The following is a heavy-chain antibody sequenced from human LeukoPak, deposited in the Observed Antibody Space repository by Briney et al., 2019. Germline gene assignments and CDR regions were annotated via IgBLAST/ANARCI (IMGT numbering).Heavy chain of an antibody. Sequence: PSETLSLTCAVYGGSFSGYYWSWIRQPPGKGLEWIGEINHSGSTNYNPSLKSRVTISVDTSKNQFSLKLSSVTAADTAVYYCARGPPRRFGELLGGDFDYWGQGTLVTVSS. V-gene: IGHV4-34*01. D-gene: IGHD3-10*01. J-gene: IGHJ4*02. CDR2: INHSGST. CDR3: ARGPPRRFGELLGGDFDY. CDR1: GGSFSGYY.